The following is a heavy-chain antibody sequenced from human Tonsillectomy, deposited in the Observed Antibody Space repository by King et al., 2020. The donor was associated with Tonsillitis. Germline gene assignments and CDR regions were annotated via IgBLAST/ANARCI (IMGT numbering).Heavy chain of an antibody. J-gene: IGHJ5*01. D-gene: IGHD3-22*01. CDR1: GYTFTSYG. Sequence: LVESGAEVKKPGASVKVSCKASGYTFTSYGISWVRQAPGQGLEWMGCISAYNGNTNYAQKLQGRVTMTTETSTSTAYMELRSLRSDDTAVYYCARLDSSGDYQNWFDSWGQGTLVTVSS. CDR2: ISAYNGNT. V-gene: IGHV1-18*01. CDR3: ARLDSSGDYQNWFDS.